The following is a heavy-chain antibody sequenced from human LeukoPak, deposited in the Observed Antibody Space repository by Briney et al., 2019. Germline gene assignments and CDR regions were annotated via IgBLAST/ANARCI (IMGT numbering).Heavy chain of an antibody. J-gene: IGHJ4*02. V-gene: IGHV3-7*04. CDR3: ARDHDGDSEYFDY. CDR1: GFTFRTFW. Sequence: PGGSLRLSCAASGFTFRTFWMSWVRQAPGSGLEWVANIKQDGSDKYYVDSMEGRFTISRDNAKNSLYLEMNSLRVEDTAVYYCARDHDGDSEYFDYWGQGTLVTVSS. CDR2: IKQDGSDK. D-gene: IGHD4-17*01.